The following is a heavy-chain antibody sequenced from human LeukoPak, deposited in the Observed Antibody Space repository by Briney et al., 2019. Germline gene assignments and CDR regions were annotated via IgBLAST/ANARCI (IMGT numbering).Heavy chain of an antibody. CDR2: ISGSGGST. CDR3: AKMVLYDSSGYPRDY. J-gene: IGHJ4*02. D-gene: IGHD3-22*01. Sequence: GGSLRLSCAASGFTFSSYPMSWVRQAPGKGLEWVSAISGSGGSTYYADSVKGRFTISRDNSKNTLYLQMNSLRAEDTAVYYCAKMVLYDSSGYPRDYWGQGTLVTVSS. CDR1: GFTFSSYP. V-gene: IGHV3-23*01.